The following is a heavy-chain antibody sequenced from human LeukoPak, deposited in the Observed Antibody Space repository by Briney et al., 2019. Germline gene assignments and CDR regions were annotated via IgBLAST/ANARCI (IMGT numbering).Heavy chain of an antibody. CDR2: IYTSGST. Sequence: SETLSLTCAVYGGSFSGYYWSWIRQPAGKGLEWIGRIYTSGSTNYNPSLKSRVTMSVDTSKNQFSLKLSSVTAADTAVYYCARSSTYCSSTSCYGGSWDYWGQGTLVTVSS. CDR1: GGSFSGYY. V-gene: IGHV4-59*10. D-gene: IGHD2-2*01. CDR3: ARSSTYCSSTSCYGGSWDY. J-gene: IGHJ4*02.